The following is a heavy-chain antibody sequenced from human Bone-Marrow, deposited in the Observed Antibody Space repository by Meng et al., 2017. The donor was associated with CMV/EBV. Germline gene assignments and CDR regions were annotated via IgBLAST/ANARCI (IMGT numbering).Heavy chain of an antibody. V-gene: IGHV3-74*01. J-gene: IGHJ4*02. Sequence: FTFINSWMHWVRQEPGKGRVWVTRIKSDGSNTSYADSVKDRFTISRDNAKNTLYLQMNSLRADDTAVYYCARGPPSSIAVAGRIFDYWGQGTLVTVSS. CDR3: ARGPPSSIAVAGRIFDY. D-gene: IGHD6-13*01. CDR2: IKSDGSNT. CDR1: FTFINSW.